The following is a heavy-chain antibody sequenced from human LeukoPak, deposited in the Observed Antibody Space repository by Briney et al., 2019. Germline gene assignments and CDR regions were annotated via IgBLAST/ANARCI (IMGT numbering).Heavy chain of an antibody. V-gene: IGHV3-7*01. CDR1: GFTFSNYW. CDR2: IWQDGSEQ. Sequence: GGCLRLSCAASGFTFSNYWMTWVRQAPGKGLEWVATIWQDGSEQYYEDSVKGRFTISRDNAKNSLYLQMDSLRAEDTAMYYCASLKLRFLEWLFDSWGQGTLVAVSS. D-gene: IGHD3-3*01. CDR3: ASLKLRFLEWLFDS. J-gene: IGHJ4*02.